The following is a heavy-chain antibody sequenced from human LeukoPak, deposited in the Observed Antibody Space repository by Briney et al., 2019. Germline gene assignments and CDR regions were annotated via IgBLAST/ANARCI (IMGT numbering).Heavy chain of an antibody. V-gene: IGHV3-66*01. D-gene: IGHD3-16*01. Sequence: GGSLRLSCAASGFTVSSNYMSWVRQAPGKGLEWVSLIYSGGSTYYADSVKGRFTISRDNSKSTVYLQMNSLRVEDTAVYYCARNDGYWGQGTLVTVSS. CDR2: IYSGGST. J-gene: IGHJ4*02. CDR3: ARNDGY. CDR1: GFTVSSNY.